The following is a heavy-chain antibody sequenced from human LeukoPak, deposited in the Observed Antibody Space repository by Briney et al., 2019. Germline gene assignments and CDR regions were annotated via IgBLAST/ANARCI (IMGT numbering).Heavy chain of an antibody. D-gene: IGHD2-8*01. CDR3: ARGSRAHNGAFDI. J-gene: IGHJ3*02. CDR2: MNPNSGNT. Sequence: ASVKVSCKASGYTFTSYDINWVRQATGQGLGWMGWMNPNSGNTGYAQKFQGRVTMTRNTSISTAYMELSSLRSEDTAVYYCARGSRAHNGAFDIWGQGTMVTVSS. CDR1: GYTFTSYD. V-gene: IGHV1-8*01.